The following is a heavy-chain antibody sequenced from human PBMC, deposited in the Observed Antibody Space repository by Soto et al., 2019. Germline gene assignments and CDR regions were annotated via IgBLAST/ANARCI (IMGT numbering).Heavy chain of an antibody. D-gene: IGHD1-26*01. V-gene: IGHV4-34*01. CDR2: FNPGGST. Sequence: PSETLSLTCGVHGGPFSGFFWSWIRQSPGKGLEWIGEFNPGGSTNYNPSLKSRLTISADRSTSQVSLRLTSVTAADAAVYSCARSAASFGGASYLGAWGQGTLVTVSS. CDR3: ARSAASFGGASYLGA. CDR1: GGPFSGFF. J-gene: IGHJ5*02.